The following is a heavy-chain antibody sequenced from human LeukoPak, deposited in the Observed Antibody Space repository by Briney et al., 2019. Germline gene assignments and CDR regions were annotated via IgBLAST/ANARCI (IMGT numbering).Heavy chain of an antibody. Sequence: SETLSLTCTVSGGSISSYYWSGIRQPPGKGLEWIGYIYYSGSTNYNPSLESRVTISVDTSKNQFSLKLSSVTAADTAVYYCARANSLQYFDYWGQGTLVTVSS. J-gene: IGHJ4*02. CDR2: IYYSGST. CDR1: GGSISSYY. CDR3: ARANSLQYFDY. V-gene: IGHV4-59*12. D-gene: IGHD4-11*01.